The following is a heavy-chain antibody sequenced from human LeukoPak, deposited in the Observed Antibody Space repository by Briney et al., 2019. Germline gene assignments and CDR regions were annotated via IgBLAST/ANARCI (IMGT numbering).Heavy chain of an antibody. CDR2: ISTYNGYT. V-gene: IGHV1-18*01. Sequence: ASVKVSCKASGYTFTSYGISWVRRATGQGLEWMGWISTYNGYTNYAQKVQGRVTMTTDTSTSTVYMELRSLRSDDTAVYYCARGWLRSNYWGQGTLVTVSS. D-gene: IGHD5-12*01. CDR1: GYTFTSYG. J-gene: IGHJ4*02. CDR3: ARGWLRSNY.